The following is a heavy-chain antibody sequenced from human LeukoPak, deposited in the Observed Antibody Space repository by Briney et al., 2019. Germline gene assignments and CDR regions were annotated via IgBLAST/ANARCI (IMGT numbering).Heavy chain of an antibody. CDR2: IRYDGSNK. V-gene: IGHV3-30*02. D-gene: IGHD2-2*01. J-gene: IGHJ6*03. CDR1: GFTFSSYG. CDR3: AKDYRDCNSTSCYYYYYMDV. Sequence: GGSLRLSCAASGFTFSSYGMHWVRQAPGKGLEWVAFIRYDGSNKYYADSVKGRFTISRDNSKNTLYLQMNSLRAEDTAVYYCAKDYRDCNSTSCYYYYYMDVWGKGTTVTVSS.